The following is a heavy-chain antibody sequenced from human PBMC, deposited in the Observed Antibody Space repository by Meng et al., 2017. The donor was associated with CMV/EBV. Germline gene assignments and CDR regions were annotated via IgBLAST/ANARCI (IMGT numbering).Heavy chain of an antibody. CDR2: ISYDGSNK. J-gene: IGHJ4*02. D-gene: IGHD4-17*01. V-gene: IGHV3-30-3*01. CDR1: GFTFSSYA. CDR3: ARDRGDYLYYFDY. Sequence: QVQLVESGGGVGHPGRSLRLSCAASGFTFSSYAMHWVRQAPGKGLEWVAVISYDGSNKYYADSVKGRFTISRDNSKNTLYLQMNSLRAEDTAVYYCARDRGDYLYYFDYWGQGTLVTVSS.